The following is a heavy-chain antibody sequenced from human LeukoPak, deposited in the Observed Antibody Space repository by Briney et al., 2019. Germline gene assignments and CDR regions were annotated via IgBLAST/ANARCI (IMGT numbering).Heavy chain of an antibody. D-gene: IGHD3-3*01. CDR2: INPSGGST. Sequence: ASVKVSCKASGYTFTSYYMHWVRQAPGQGLEWMGIINPSGGSTSYAQKFQGRVTMTRDTSTSTVYMELSSLRSEDTAVYYCARTYYDFWSGHPVPFDPWAREPWSPSPQ. CDR1: GYTFTSYY. J-gene: IGHJ5*02. CDR3: ARTYYDFWSGHPVPFDP. V-gene: IGHV1-46*01.